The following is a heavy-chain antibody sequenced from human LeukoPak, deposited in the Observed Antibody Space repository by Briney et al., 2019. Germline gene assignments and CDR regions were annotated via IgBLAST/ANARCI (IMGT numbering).Heavy chain of an antibody. CDR2: INSDGSRT. J-gene: IGHJ4*02. V-gene: IGHV3-74*03. D-gene: IGHD4-23*01. Sequence: GGSLRLSCAASGFTFSTYWMHWVRQVPGKGLVWVSRINSDGSRTTYADSVKGRLTMSRDNAKNTLYLQMNSLRAEDTAVYYCASGMGVTTLDKWGQGTLVTVPS. CDR1: GFTFSTYW. CDR3: ASGMGVTTLDK.